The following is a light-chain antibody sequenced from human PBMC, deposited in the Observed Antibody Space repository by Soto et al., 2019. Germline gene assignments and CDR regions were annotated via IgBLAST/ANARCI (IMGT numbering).Light chain of an antibody. CDR3: QKYNSYWR. Sequence: DIQMTQSPSTLSASVGDRVTITCRASQSISSWLAWYQQKPGKAPKLLIYDASSLESGVPSTFSGSGSGTEFTLTICSLPPHDFATYYCQKYNSYWRFGQGTKVDIK. CDR1: QSISSW. CDR2: DAS. V-gene: IGKV1-5*01. J-gene: IGKJ1*01.